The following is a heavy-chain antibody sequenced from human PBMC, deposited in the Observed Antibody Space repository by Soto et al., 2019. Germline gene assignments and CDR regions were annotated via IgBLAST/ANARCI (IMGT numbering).Heavy chain of an antibody. D-gene: IGHD1-20*01. CDR3: AREGVAYNWSADFDY. CDR2: ISSSGSTI. V-gene: IGHV3-11*01. J-gene: IGHJ4*02. Sequence: PGGSLRLSCAASGFTFSDYYMSWIRQAPGKGLEWVSYISSSGSTIYYADSVKGRFTISRDNAKNSLYLQMNSLRAEDTAVYYCAREGVAYNWSADFDYWGQGTLVTVSS. CDR1: GFTFSDYY.